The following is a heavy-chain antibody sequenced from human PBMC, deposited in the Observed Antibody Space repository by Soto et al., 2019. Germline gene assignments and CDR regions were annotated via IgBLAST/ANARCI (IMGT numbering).Heavy chain of an antibody. J-gene: IGHJ3*02. D-gene: IGHD2-21*02. CDR1: GGTFSSYA. CDR3: ATLSFGDCYSRVCAFDI. Sequence: QVQLVQSGAEVKKPGSSVKVSCKASGGTFSSYAISWVRQAPGQGLEWLGGIIPIFGTANYAQKFQCRVTITADESTSTAHMELSSLRSEDTAVYYCATLSFGDCYSRVCAFDIWGQGTMVTVSS. CDR2: IIPIFGTA. V-gene: IGHV1-69*01.